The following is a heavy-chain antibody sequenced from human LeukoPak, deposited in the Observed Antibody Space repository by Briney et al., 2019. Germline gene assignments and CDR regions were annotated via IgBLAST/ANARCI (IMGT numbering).Heavy chain of an antibody. J-gene: IGHJ4*02. CDR2: VHLDGRT. Sequence: SETLSLTCGVSGGSVTSTNWWTWVRQPPGKRLEWIGEVHLDGRTNYNPSLKSRLTISVDLSENHISLKLTSVTAADTAVYYCAREGGFFRPLDYSGQGTLVTVSS. D-gene: IGHD3-3*01. CDR1: GGSVTSTNW. CDR3: AREGGFFRPLDY. V-gene: IGHV4-4*02.